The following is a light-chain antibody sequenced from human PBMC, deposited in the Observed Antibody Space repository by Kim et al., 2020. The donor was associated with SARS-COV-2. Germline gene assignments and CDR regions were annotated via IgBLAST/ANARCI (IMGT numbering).Light chain of an antibody. CDR2: GAS. CDR1: QSVSSSY. V-gene: IGKV3-20*01. Sequence: EIVLTQSPGTLSLSPGERVTLSCRASQSVSSSYLAWYQQEPGQAPRLLIYGASSRATGIPDRFSGSGSGTDFTLTISRLEPEDFAVYYCQQYGSSRTFGQGTKVDIK. J-gene: IGKJ1*01. CDR3: QQYGSSRT.